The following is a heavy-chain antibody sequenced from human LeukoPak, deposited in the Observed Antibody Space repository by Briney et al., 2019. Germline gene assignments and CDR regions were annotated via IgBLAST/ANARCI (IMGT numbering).Heavy chain of an antibody. V-gene: IGHV3-7*01. Sequence: GGSLRLSCAASGFSFTNYWMGWFRQAPGKGLEWVDNVKEDGTTKQYVDSVKGRFNISRDNAKNSLYLQMDRLSAEDTAVYYCVSQEVVPHWGQGTLVSVSS. CDR3: VSQEVVPH. CDR1: GFSFTNYW. D-gene: IGHD2-15*01. CDR2: VKEDGTTK. J-gene: IGHJ4*02.